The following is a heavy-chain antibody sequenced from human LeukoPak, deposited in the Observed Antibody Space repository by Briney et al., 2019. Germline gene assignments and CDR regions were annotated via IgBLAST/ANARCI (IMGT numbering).Heavy chain of an antibody. Sequence: GGSLRLSCAASGFIFNSYWMSWVRQAPGKGLEWVSAISGSGGSTYYADSVKGRFTISRDNSKNTLYLHMNSLRAEDTAVYYCANSPDGAFDYWGQGTLVTVSS. CDR1: GFIFNSYW. CDR3: ANSPDGAFDY. J-gene: IGHJ4*02. V-gene: IGHV3-23*01. CDR2: ISGSGGST.